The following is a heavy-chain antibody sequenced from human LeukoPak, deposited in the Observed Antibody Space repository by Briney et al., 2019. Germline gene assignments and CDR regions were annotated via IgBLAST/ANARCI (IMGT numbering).Heavy chain of an antibody. J-gene: IGHJ4*02. CDR1: GFTFSNAK. V-gene: IGHV3-15*01. D-gene: IGHD3-3*01. CDR3: TGGVESGNYLHY. Sequence: GGSLRLSCAASGFTFSNAKMSWVRQAPGKGLEWVGRIKSKTDGGTTDYAAPVKGRFTISRDDSKNTLYLHMIILETEDTAVYYCTGGVESGNYLHYWGQGTLVTVSS. CDR2: IKSKTDGGTT.